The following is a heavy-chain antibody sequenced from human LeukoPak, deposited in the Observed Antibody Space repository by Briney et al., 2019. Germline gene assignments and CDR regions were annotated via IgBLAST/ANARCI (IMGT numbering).Heavy chain of an antibody. CDR1: GFTFSSYA. V-gene: IGHV3-23*01. CDR3: AKDPRIAVADAFDY. CDR2: ISGSGGST. J-gene: IGHJ4*02. D-gene: IGHD6-19*01. Sequence: PGGSLRLSCAATGFTFSSYAMSWVRQAPGKGLEWVSAISGSGGSTYYADSVKGRFTISRDNSKNTLDLQMNSLRAEDTAVYYCAKDPRIAVADAFDYWGQGTLVAVSS.